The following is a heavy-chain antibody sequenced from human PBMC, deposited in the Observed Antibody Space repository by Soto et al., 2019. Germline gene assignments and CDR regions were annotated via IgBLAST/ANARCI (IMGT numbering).Heavy chain of an antibody. CDR2: IYHSGST. CDR1: GGSISSSNW. J-gene: IGHJ5*02. Sequence: QVQLQESGPGLVKPSGTLSLTCAVSGGSISSSNWWSWVRQPPGKGLEWIGDIYHSGSTNYNPSLKSRVTISIDKSKNQFSLNLSSVTAADTAVYYCAKNLRYFDWLLYDDPWGQGTLVTVSS. V-gene: IGHV4-4*02. D-gene: IGHD3-9*01. CDR3: AKNLRYFDWLLYDDP.